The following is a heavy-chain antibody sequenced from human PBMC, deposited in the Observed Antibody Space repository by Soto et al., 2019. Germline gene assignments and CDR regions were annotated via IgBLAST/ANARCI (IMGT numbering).Heavy chain of an antibody. CDR1: GFTFSSYA. CDR2: ISYDGSNK. J-gene: IGHJ4*02. Sequence: QVQLVESGGGVVQPGRSLRLSCAASGFTFSSYAMHWVRQAPGKGLEWVAVISYDGSNKYYADSVKGRFTISRDNSKNTLYLQMNSLRAEDTAVYYCASRQTQLEADYWGQGTLVTVSS. V-gene: IGHV3-30-3*01. D-gene: IGHD1-1*01. CDR3: ASRQTQLEADY.